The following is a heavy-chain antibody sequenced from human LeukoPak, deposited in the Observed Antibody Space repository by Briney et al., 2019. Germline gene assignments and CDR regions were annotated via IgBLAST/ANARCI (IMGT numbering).Heavy chain of an antibody. Sequence: GGSLRLSCAASGFTVSSNYMSWVSQAPGKGLEWVSIIYTGDNTFYADSVKGRFTISRDNSKNTLYLQMNSLRAEDTAVYYCANVLEIEDYWGQGTLVTVSS. D-gene: IGHD5-24*01. CDR2: IYTGDNT. CDR1: GFTVSSNY. V-gene: IGHV3-66*01. J-gene: IGHJ4*02. CDR3: ANVLEIEDY.